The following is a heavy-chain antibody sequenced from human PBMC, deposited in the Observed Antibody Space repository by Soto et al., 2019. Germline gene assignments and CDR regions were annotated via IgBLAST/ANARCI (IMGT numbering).Heavy chain of an antibody. Sequence: HPGGSLRLSCSASGFTFTSYWMTWVRQAPGKGLEWVANINQDESQKNFVDSVKGRFTISRDNAEKSVYLQMNSLTAEDTAVYYCARLREPPDYWGQGTLVTVSS. CDR3: ARLREPPDY. CDR2: INQDESQK. V-gene: IGHV3-7*01. J-gene: IGHJ4*02. CDR1: GFTFTSYW. D-gene: IGHD1-1*01.